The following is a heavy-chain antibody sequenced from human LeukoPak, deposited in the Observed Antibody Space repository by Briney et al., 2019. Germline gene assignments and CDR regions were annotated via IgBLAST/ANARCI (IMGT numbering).Heavy chain of an antibody. CDR2: TYYRSKWYN. D-gene: IGHD3-22*01. CDR3: ARATYYYDSSGYPPTFDY. Sequence: TXXXXXXSVSXXXAAWXXXXXSPXXGLXXLXXTYYRSKWYNDYAVSVKSRITINPDTSKNQFSLQLNSVTPEDTAVYYCARATYYYDSSGYPPTFDYWGQGTLVTVSS. CDR1: XXSVSXXXAA. V-gene: IGHV6-1*01. J-gene: IGHJ4*02.